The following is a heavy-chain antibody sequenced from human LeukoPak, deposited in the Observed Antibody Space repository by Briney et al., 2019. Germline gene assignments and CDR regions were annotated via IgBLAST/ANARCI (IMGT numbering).Heavy chain of an antibody. D-gene: IGHD3-10*01. CDR3: AKDRDGSGTYYPYYFDY. V-gene: IGHV3-30*18. Sequence: PGGSLRLSCAASGFIFSNYGIHWVRQAPGKGLEWVALISYDGSNKYYADSVKGRFTISRDNSKSTLYPQMNSLRAEDTAVFYCAKDRDGSGTYYPYYFDYWGQGTLVTVSS. CDR1: GFIFSNYG. J-gene: IGHJ4*02. CDR2: ISYDGSNK.